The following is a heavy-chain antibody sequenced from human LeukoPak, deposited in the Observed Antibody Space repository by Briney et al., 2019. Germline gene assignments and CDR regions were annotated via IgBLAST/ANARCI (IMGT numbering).Heavy chain of an antibody. J-gene: IGHJ4*02. Sequence: GGSLRLSCAASGFTFSSYSMNWVRQARGRGVGWVSSISSSSSYIYYADSVKGRFTISRDNAKNSLYLQMKSLRAEDTAVYYCARAVYSGLTAFDYWGQGTLVTVSS. V-gene: IGHV3-21*01. CDR1: GFTFSSYS. CDR3: ARAVYSGLTAFDY. CDR2: ISSSSSYI. D-gene: IGHD5-12*01.